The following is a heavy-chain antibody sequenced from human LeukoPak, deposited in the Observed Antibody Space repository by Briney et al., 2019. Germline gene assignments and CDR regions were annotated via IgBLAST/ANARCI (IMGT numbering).Heavy chain of an antibody. CDR2: IFYSGST. J-gene: IGHJ4*02. V-gene: IGHV4-59*01. D-gene: IGHD1-1*01. Sequence: SETLSLTCTVSGGSISSYYWSWIRPPPGKGLAWVGYIFYSGSTNYNPSLKSRVTISVDTSKNQLSLKLNSVTAADTAVYYCAGSYNWSDDFDYWGPGTLVTVSS. CDR3: AGSYNWSDDFDY. CDR1: GGSISSYY.